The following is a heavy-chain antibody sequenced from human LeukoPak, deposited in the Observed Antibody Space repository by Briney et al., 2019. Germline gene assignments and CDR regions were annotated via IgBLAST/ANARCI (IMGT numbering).Heavy chain of an antibody. D-gene: IGHD3-9*01. CDR1: GFTFSSYS. J-gene: IGHJ4*02. Sequence: GGSLRLSCAASGFTFSSYSMNWVRQAPGKGLEWVSSISSSSSYIYYADSVKGRFTISRDNAKNSLYLQMNSLRAEDTAVYYCARGSRYLSSLRYFDWLSTPSIDYWGQGTLVTVSS. V-gene: IGHV3-21*01. CDR2: ISSSSSYI. CDR3: ARGSRYLSSLRYFDWLSTPSIDY.